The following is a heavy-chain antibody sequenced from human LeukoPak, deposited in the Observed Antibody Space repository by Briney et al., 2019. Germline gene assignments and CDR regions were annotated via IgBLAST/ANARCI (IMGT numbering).Heavy chain of an antibody. D-gene: IGHD3-10*01. CDR1: GDSVSSNSGA. V-gene: IGHV6-1*01. J-gene: IGHJ3*01. CDR2: TYYRSYWYY. Sequence: KPSQTLSLTCAISGDSVSSNSGAWNWIRQSPSRGLEWLGRTYYRSYWYYDYAVAVRSRVTINPDTSKNQFSLQLNSVTPEDTAVYFCVRDRGWALDVWGQGTMVTVSS. CDR3: VRDRGWALDV.